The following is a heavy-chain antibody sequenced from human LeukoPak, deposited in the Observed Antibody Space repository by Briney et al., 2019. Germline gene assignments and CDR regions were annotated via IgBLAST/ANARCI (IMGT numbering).Heavy chain of an antibody. J-gene: IGHJ6*03. D-gene: IGHD5-18*01. Sequence: GASVKVSCKASGYTFTGYYMHWVRQAPGQGLEWMGIINPSGGSTSYAQKFQGRVTMTRDMSTSTVYMELSSLRSEDTAVYYCARGGGSYGLNPHYYYYMDVWGKGTTVTVSS. CDR1: GYTFTGYY. CDR3: ARGGGSYGLNPHYYYYMDV. CDR2: INPSGGST. V-gene: IGHV1-46*01.